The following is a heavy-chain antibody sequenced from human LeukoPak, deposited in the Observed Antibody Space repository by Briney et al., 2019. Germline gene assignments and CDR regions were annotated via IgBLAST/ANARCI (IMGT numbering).Heavy chain of an antibody. CDR1: GGSISSSSYY. D-gene: IGHD6-13*01. J-gene: IGHJ4*02. CDR3: ASIRSLGYQVNQYYFDC. Sequence: PSETLSLTCTVSGGSISSSSYYWGWIRQPPGKGLEWIGSIYYSGSTYYNPSLKSRVTISVDTSKNQFSLKLSSVTAADTAVYYCASIRSLGYQVNQYYFDCWGQGTLVTVSS. CDR2: IYYSGST. V-gene: IGHV4-39*07.